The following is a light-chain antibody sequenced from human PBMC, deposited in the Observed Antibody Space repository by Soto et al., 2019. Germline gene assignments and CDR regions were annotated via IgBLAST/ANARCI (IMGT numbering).Light chain of an antibody. CDR1: QSISSW. J-gene: IGKJ1*01. CDR3: QQYNSYTWT. V-gene: IGKV1-5*03. Sequence: DIPMTQSPSTLSASVGDRVTITCRASQSISSWLAWYQQNPGKAPKLLIYKASSLESGVPSRFTGSGSGTEFTLTISSLQPDNFATYYCQQYNSYTWTFGQGTKVEIK. CDR2: KAS.